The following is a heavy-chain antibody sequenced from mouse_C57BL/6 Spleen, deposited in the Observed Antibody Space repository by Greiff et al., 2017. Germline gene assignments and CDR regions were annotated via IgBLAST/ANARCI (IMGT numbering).Heavy chain of an antibody. Sequence: EVKLVESGEGLVKPGGSLKLSCAASGFTFSSYAMSWVRQTPEKRLEWVAYISSGGDYIYYADTVKGRFTISRDNARNTLYLQMSSLKSEDTAMYYCTRGGITTVVATDFDYWGQGTTLTVSS. D-gene: IGHD1-1*01. CDR1: GFTFSSYA. CDR2: ISSGGDYI. J-gene: IGHJ2*01. CDR3: TRGGITTVVATDFDY. V-gene: IGHV5-9-1*02.